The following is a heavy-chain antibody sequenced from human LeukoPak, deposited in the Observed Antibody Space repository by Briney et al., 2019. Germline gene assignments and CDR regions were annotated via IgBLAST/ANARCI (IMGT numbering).Heavy chain of an antibody. V-gene: IGHV4-34*01. D-gene: IGHD3-22*01. J-gene: IGHJ4*02. CDR3: ARTYYYDSSGYYYGPGFDY. CDR1: GGSFSGYY. CDR2: IYHSGST. Sequence: SETLSLTCAVYGGSFSGYYWGWIRQPPGKGLEWIGSIYHSGSTNYNPSLKSRVTISVDTSKNQFSLKLSSVTAADTAVYYCARTYYYDSSGYYYGPGFDYWSQGTLVTVSS.